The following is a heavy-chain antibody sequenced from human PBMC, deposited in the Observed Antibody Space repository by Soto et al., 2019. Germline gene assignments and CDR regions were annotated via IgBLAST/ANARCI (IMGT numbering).Heavy chain of an antibody. V-gene: IGHV4-34*01. CDR2: INHSGST. Sequence: LSLTCAVYGGSFSGYYWSWIRQPPGKGLEWIGEINHSGSTNYNPSLKSRVTISVDTSKNQFSLKLSSVTAADTAVYYCARGQNNWFDPWGQGTLVTVSS. CDR3: ARGQNNWFDP. CDR1: GGSFSGYY. J-gene: IGHJ5*02.